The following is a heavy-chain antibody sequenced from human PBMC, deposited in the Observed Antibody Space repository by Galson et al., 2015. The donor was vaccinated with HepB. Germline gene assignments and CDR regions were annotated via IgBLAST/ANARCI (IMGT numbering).Heavy chain of an antibody. CDR2: ISYDGSNK. D-gene: IGHD3-10*01. CDR3: AKDRGQYNWFDP. Sequence: SLRLSCAASGFTFSSYGMHWVRQAPGKGLEWVAVISYDGSNKYYADSVKGRFTISRDNSKNTLYLQMNSLRAEVTAVYYRAKDRGQYNWFDPWGQGTLVTVSS. V-gene: IGHV3-30*18. J-gene: IGHJ5*02. CDR1: GFTFSSYG.